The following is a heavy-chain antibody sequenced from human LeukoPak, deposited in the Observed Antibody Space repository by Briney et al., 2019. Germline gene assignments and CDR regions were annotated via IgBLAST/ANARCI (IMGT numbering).Heavy chain of an antibody. D-gene: IGHD2-21*01. V-gene: IGHV3-7*01. Sequence: GGSLRLSCAASGFTLSSYWMSWVRQAPGKGLEWVANIKQDGSEINYVDSVKGRFTISRDNSKNTLYLQMNSLRVEDTAMYYCARDLSYFSFDDWGQGTTVTVSS. CDR3: ARDLSYFSFDD. CDR2: IKQDGSEI. CDR1: GFTLSSYW. J-gene: IGHJ6*02.